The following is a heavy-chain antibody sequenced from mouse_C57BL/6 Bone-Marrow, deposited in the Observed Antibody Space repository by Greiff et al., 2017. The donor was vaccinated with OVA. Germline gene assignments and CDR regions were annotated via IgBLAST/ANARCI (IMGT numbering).Heavy chain of an antibody. J-gene: IGHJ3*01. CDR3: ARSIALFAY. CDR1: GYTFTSYW. D-gene: IGHD2-3*01. CDR2: IHPNSGST. V-gene: IGHV1-64*01. Sequence: VQLKQPGAELVKPGASVKLSCKASGYTFTSYWMHWVKQRPGQGLEWIGMIHPNSGSTNYNEKFKSKATLTVDKSSSTAYMQLSSLTSEDSAVYYCARSIALFAYWGQGTLVTVSA.